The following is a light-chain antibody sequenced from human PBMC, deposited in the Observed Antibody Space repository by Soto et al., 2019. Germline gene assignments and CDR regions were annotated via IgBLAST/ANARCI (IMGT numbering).Light chain of an antibody. CDR3: SSYTTTGTQV. CDR2: EVT. Sequence: QSVLTQPASVSGSPGQSITISCTGTNNNIGGYNFVSWYQQHPGTAPKLMIFEVTNRPAGISARFSGSKSDNTASLTISGLQGEDEADYYCSSYTTTGTQVFGGGTKLTVL. V-gene: IGLV2-14*01. CDR1: NNNIGGYNF. J-gene: IGLJ3*02.